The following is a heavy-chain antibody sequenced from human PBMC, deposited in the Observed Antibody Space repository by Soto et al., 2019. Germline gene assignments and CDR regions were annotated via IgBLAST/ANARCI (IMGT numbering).Heavy chain of an antibody. J-gene: IGHJ4*02. Sequence: QVQLVESGGGVVQPGRSLRLSCAASGFTFSSYGMHWVRQAPGKGLEWVAVISYDGSNKYYADSVKGRFTISRDNSKNTLDLQMNSLRAEDTAVYYCAKIPQVAIDYWGQGTLVTVSS. CDR3: AKIPQVAIDY. D-gene: IGHD5-12*01. V-gene: IGHV3-30*18. CDR1: GFTFSSYG. CDR2: ISYDGSNK.